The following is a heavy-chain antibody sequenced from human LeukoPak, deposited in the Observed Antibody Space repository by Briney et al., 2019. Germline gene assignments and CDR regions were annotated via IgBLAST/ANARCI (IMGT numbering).Heavy chain of an antibody. J-gene: IGHJ4*02. Sequence: GGSLRLSCVASGFTFRSYGMHWVRQAPGKGLEWVAVVSYDGSNKYYADSVKGRFTISRDNSKNTLYLQMNSLRAEDTAVYYCAKGRSPPYGDYVNYWGQGTLVTVSS. CDR2: VSYDGSNK. CDR1: GFTFRSYG. D-gene: IGHD4-17*01. V-gene: IGHV3-30*18. CDR3: AKGRSPPYGDYVNY.